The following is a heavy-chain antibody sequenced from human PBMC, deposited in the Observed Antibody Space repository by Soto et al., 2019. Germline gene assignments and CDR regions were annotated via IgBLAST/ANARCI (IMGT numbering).Heavy chain of an antibody. CDR2: IYPGGVNI. J-gene: IGHJ3*02. V-gene: IGHV1-46*01. CDR3: ARSGSGRAVGAFEI. Sequence: ASVKVSCKAIGYSFTSHYMHWVRQAPGQGLEWMGTIYPGGVNIGYAQKFKGRVTMTKDTSTSTVYMELNSLTSEDTAVYYCARSGSGRAVGAFEIWGQGTMVTVSS. D-gene: IGHD6-25*01. CDR1: GYSFTSHY.